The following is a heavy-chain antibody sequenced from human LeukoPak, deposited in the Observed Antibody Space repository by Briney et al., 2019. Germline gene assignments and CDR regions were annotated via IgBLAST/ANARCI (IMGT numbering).Heavy chain of an antibody. CDR3: TRSNMDSTMITRSIGV. V-gene: IGHV3-21*01. Sequence: GGSLRLSCAASGFTFRDYSMNWVRQAPGKGLEWVSSISSSSTYIFYADSLKGRFTISRDNAKNSLYLQMDSLRAEDTAVYYCTRSNMDSTMITRSIGVWGQGTLVTVSS. J-gene: IGHJ4*02. CDR1: GFTFRDYS. CDR2: ISSSSTYI. D-gene: IGHD5-18*01.